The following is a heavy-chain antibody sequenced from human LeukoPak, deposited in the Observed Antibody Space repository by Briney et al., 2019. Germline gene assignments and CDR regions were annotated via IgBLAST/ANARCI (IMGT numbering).Heavy chain of an antibody. CDR2: ISGSSSLI. Sequence: GGSLRLSCVGSGFTFRLFSLTWARQAPGKGLEYLASISGSSSLIYYADSVKGRFTISRGNAMNSVYLQMNALRVDDTAVYFCVRGDRRDYWGQGTLVTVSS. CDR3: VRGDRRDY. D-gene: IGHD3-22*01. J-gene: IGHJ4*02. CDR1: GFTFRLFS. V-gene: IGHV3-21*06.